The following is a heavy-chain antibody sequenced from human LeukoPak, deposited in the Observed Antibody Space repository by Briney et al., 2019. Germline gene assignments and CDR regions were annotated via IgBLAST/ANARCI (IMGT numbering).Heavy chain of an antibody. Sequence: GGSLRLSCAASGFTFTSYWMHWVRQAPGKGLVWLSRINTDGTTTSYADSLEGRFTISRDNAKNTVYLQMNSLRTEDTAVYYCARPGVGFDYWGQGALVTVSS. CDR3: ARPGVGFDY. CDR1: GFTFTSYW. J-gene: IGHJ4*02. CDR2: INTDGTTT. V-gene: IGHV3-74*01.